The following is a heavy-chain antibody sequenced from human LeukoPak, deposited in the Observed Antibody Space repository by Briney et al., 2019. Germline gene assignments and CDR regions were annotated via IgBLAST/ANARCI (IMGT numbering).Heavy chain of an antibody. D-gene: IGHD4-17*01. CDR3: ARSDYADHLNY. CDR1: GGSLSSYY. CDR2: IYYIVST. Sequence: SETLSLTCTVSGGSLSSYYWSWIRQPPGKGLEWIGYIYYIVSTNYNPSLKRRVTISVETSKTQCSLNRSSVTAADTAVYYCARSDYADHLNYWGQGTLVTVSS. J-gene: IGHJ4*02. V-gene: IGHV4-59*01.